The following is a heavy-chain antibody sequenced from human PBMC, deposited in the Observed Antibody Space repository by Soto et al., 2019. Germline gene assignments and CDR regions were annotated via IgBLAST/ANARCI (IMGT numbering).Heavy chain of an antibody. CDR1: GITFSSYV. CDR2: ISGIGGPGT. Sequence: EEQLLESGGGLVQPGKSLRLSCAASGITFSSYVMSWVRQAPGKGLEWVSSISGIGGPGTYYADSMKGRFTISRDNSKNTLYLHMNSLRGEDTAVYYCAKGPVDDSSEYYFYYYGMDVWGQGTTVTVSS. D-gene: IGHD3-22*01. CDR3: AKGPVDDSSEYYFYYYGMDV. J-gene: IGHJ6*02. V-gene: IGHV3-23*01.